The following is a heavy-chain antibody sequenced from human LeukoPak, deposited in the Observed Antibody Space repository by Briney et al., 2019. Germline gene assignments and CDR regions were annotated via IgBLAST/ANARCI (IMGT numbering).Heavy chain of an antibody. V-gene: IGHV1-18*01. Sequence: GESLKISCKASGYSFTSYGISWVRQAPGQGLEWMGWISAYNGNTNYAQKLQGRVTMTTDTSTSTAYMELRSLRSDDTAVYYCAREVGQWLVTYYFDYWGQGTLVTVSS. CDR3: AREVGQWLVTYYFDY. CDR2: ISAYNGNT. CDR1: GYSFTSYG. J-gene: IGHJ4*02. D-gene: IGHD6-19*01.